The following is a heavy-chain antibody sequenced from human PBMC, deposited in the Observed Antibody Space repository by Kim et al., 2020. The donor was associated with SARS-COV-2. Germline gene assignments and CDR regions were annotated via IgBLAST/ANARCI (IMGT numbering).Heavy chain of an antibody. CDR3: ARDQVLGYCSGGSCYSGLGFDP. CDR2: INSDGSST. J-gene: IGHJ5*02. V-gene: IGHV3-74*01. D-gene: IGHD2-15*01. Sequence: GGSLRLSCAASGFTFSSYWMHGVRQDPGKGLVWVSRINSDGSSTSYADSVKGRFTISRDNAKNTLYLQMNSLRAEDTAVYYCARDQVLGYCSGGSCYSGLGFDPWGQGTLVTVSS. CDR1: GFTFSSYW.